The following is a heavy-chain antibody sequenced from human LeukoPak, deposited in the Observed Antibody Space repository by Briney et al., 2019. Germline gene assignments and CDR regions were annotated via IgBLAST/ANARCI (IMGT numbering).Heavy chain of an antibody. CDR2: ISYDGSNK. D-gene: IGHD2-2*01. J-gene: IGHJ6*03. V-gene: IGHV3-30*01. CDR1: GFTFSSYA. Sequence: GRSLRLSCAASGFTFSSYAMHWVRQAPGKGLEWVAVISYDGSNKYYADSVKGRFTISRDNSKNTLYLQMNSLRAEDTAVYYCARDSRGNYYYYYMDVWGKGTTVTVSS. CDR3: ARDSRGNYYYYYMDV.